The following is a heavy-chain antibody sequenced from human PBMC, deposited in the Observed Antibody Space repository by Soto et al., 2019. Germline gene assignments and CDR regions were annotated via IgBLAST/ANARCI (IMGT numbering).Heavy chain of an antibody. V-gene: IGHV1-3*01. Sequence: ASAKVCCKDSGYTKKSYARQWVRQAPGQGLEWMGWINAGNGNTKYSQKFQGRVTVTRDTSASTAYMELSSLRSEDTAVYYCARGGPPIDYWGQGTLVTVSS. CDR2: INAGNGNT. J-gene: IGHJ4*02. CDR1: GYTKKSYA. D-gene: IGHD3-10*01. CDR3: ARGGPPIDY.